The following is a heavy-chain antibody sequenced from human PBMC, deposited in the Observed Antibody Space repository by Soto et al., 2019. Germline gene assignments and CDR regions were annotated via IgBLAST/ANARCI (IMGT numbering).Heavy chain of an antibody. CDR2: ISPTSGAI. D-gene: IGHD1-1*01. Sequence: EVHLVESGGGLVKSGGSLRVSCTASGFTFSDYSMHWVRQAPGKGLEWVSSISPTSGAIYYADSVKGRFTISRDNAKNSLVLQMNSLRAEDTAVYSCARGSAHIQVQTFDYWGQGTLVTVSS. CDR3: ARGSAHIQVQTFDY. V-gene: IGHV3-21*01. J-gene: IGHJ4*02. CDR1: GFTFSDYS.